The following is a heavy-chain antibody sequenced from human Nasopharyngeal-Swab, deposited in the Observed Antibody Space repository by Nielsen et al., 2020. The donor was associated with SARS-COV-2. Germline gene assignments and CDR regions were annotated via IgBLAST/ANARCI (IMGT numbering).Heavy chain of an antibody. CDR3: ARRKTSPYFDP. Sequence: GSLRLSCTVSGGSIHRKSYYWGWIRQTPGKGLEWIGSVYFDGTTYYNPSLKTRVTISADTSKNQFSLRLTSVTAADTAVYFCARRKTSPYFDPWGQGTLVTVSS. V-gene: IGHV4-39*01. CDR2: VYFDGTT. CDR1: GGSIHRKSYY. J-gene: IGHJ5*02.